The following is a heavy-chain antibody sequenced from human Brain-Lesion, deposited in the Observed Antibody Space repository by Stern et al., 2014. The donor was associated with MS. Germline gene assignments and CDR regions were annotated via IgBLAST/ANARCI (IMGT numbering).Heavy chain of an antibody. D-gene: IGHD2-15*01. V-gene: IGHV4-39*01. Sequence: QVQLQESGPGLVKPSETLSLTCTVAGGSVSSTSYAWAWIRQPPGKGLEWIGTLSYSGTTYYSPSLKSRLTISLDTSKNQFLLQRRSGTAADTAVYYCAGEEDIRYCSGGSCTGNWFDPWGQGTLVTVSS. CDR1: GGSVSSTSYA. CDR3: AGEEDIRYCSGGSCTGNWFDP. J-gene: IGHJ5*02. CDR2: LSYSGTT.